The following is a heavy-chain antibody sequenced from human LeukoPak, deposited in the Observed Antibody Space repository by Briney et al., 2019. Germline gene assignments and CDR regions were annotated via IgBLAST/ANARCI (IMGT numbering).Heavy chain of an antibody. CDR2: ISLNSGGT. V-gene: IGHV1-2*02. Sequence: ASVRVSYKASGFTFTMYYLHGVRQAPGQGREYMGWISLNSGGTNYAERFRGRVAMTRDTSISTAYIALSRLISDDTAVYYCATSTGYEYTWGAFDIWGQGTIVTVSS. CDR3: ATSTGYEYTWGAFDI. D-gene: IGHD1-20*01. J-gene: IGHJ3*02. CDR1: GFTFTMYY.